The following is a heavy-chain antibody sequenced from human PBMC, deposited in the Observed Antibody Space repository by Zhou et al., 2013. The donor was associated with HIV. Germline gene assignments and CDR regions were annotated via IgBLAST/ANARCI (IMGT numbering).Heavy chain of an antibody. CDR3: AREGLFSNSYRTIDY. CDR2: MNPNSGHT. J-gene: IGHJ4*02. CDR1: GYTFTTHD. Sequence: QVQLVQSGAEVKKPGASVKVSCKASGYTFTTHDISWVRQSTGLGLEWMGWMNPNSGHTGYAPKFQGRVIITGNTSITTAYLELTSLKSEDTAVFYCAREGLFSNSYRTIDYWGQGTLVTVFS. V-gene: IGHV1-8*03. D-gene: IGHD3-22*01.